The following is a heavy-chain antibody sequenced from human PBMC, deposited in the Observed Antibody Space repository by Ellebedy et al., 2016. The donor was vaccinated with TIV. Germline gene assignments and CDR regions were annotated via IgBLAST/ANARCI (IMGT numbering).Heavy chain of an antibody. Sequence: AASVKVSCKVSGYTLTELSMHWVRQAPGKGLEWMGGFDPEDGETIYAQKFQGRVTMTEDTSTDTAYMELSSLRSDDTAVYYCARVGDSGSYPTDDYWGQGTLVTVSS. V-gene: IGHV1-24*01. D-gene: IGHD1-26*01. CDR2: FDPEDGET. CDR1: GYTLTELS. CDR3: ARVGDSGSYPTDDY. J-gene: IGHJ4*02.